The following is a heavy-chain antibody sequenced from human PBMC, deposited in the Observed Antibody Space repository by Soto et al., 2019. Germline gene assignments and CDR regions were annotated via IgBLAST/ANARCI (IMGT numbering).Heavy chain of an antibody. CDR1: GGSLSSYY. Sequence: LSLTCTVSGGSLSSYYWSWIRQPPGKGLEWIGYIYYSGSTNYNPSLKSRVTISVDTSKNQFSLKLSSVTAADTAVYYCARGGYFDWLLYSGDYYYGMDVWGQGTTVTVSS. D-gene: IGHD3-9*01. V-gene: IGHV4-59*01. CDR2: IYYSGST. J-gene: IGHJ6*02. CDR3: ARGGYFDWLLYSGDYYYGMDV.